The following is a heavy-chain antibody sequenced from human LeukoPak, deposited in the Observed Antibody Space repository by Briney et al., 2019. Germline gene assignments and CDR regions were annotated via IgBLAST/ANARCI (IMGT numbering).Heavy chain of an antibody. J-gene: IGHJ3*02. Sequence: PGGSLTLSCAASGFTFSSWAMSWVRQAPGKGLEWVSAVSPSGDTTYYADSVKGRFTISRDNSKNTLYLQTNSLSAEDTAVYYCVKEPRGYSFSFDIWGQGTMVTVSS. CDR2: VSPSGDTT. CDR3: VKEPRGYSFSFDI. D-gene: IGHD5-18*01. V-gene: IGHV3-23*01. CDR1: GFTFSSWA.